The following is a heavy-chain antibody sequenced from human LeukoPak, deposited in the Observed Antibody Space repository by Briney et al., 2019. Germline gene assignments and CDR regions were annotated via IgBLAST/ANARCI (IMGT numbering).Heavy chain of an antibody. Sequence: SETLSLTCAVYGGSFSGYYWSWIRQPPGKGLEWIGEINHSGSTNYNPSLKSRVTISVDTSKNQFSLTLSSVTAADTAVYYCARGSIAAGRHYYYYYGMDVWGQGTTVTVSS. CDR1: GGSFSGYY. CDR2: INHSGST. J-gene: IGHJ6*02. CDR3: ARGSIAAGRHYYYYYGMDV. V-gene: IGHV4-34*01. D-gene: IGHD6-6*01.